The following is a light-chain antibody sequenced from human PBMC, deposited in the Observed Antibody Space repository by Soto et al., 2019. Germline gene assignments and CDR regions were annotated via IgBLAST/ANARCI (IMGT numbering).Light chain of an antibody. CDR1: QSVSSSY. J-gene: IGKJ2*01. V-gene: IGKV3-20*01. CDR3: QQYGSSPYT. Sequence: EIVLTQSPGTLSLSPGERATLSCRASQSVSSSYLAWYQQKPGQAPRLLIYGASGRATGLPDRFSGSGSGTDFTITISRLEPDDVAVYCCQQYGSSPYTFAQGTKLEIK. CDR2: GAS.